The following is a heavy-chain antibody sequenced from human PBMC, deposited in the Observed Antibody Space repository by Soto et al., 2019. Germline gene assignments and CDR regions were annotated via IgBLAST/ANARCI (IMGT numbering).Heavy chain of an antibody. CDR3: ARRGFYGDYVGYFDY. V-gene: IGHV4-39*01. D-gene: IGHD4-17*01. CDR2: IYYSGST. CDR1: GGSISSSSYY. J-gene: IGHJ4*02. Sequence: SETLSLTCTVSGGSISSSSYYWGWIRQPPGKGLEWIGSIYYSGSTYYNPSLKSRVTISVDTSKNQFSLKLSSVTAADTAVYYCARRGFYGDYVGYFDYWGQGTLVTVSS.